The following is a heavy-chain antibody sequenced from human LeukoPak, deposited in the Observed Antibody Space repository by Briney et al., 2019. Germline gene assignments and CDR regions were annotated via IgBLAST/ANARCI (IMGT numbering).Heavy chain of an antibody. CDR2: IIPIFGTA. CDR3: ARERTMIVAAFDI. Sequence: ASVKVSCKASGGTFGSYAITWVRQAPGQGLEWMGRIIPIFGTANYAQKFQGRVTITTDESTSTAYVELSSLRSEDTAVYYCARERTMIVAAFDIWGQGTMVTVSS. CDR1: GGTFGSYA. V-gene: IGHV1-69*05. D-gene: IGHD3-22*01. J-gene: IGHJ3*02.